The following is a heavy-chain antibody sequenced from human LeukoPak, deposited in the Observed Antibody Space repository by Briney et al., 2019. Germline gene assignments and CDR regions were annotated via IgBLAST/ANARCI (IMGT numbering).Heavy chain of an antibody. CDR2: ISYDGSNK. CDR3: ATHPWR. D-gene: IGHD3-3*01. Sequence: PGGSLRLSCSASGFTFSSYGMHWVRQAPGKGLEWVAVISYDGSNKYYADSVKGRFTISRDNSKNTLYLQMNSLRAEDTAVYYCATHPWRWGQGTLVTVPS. J-gene: IGHJ4*02. CDR1: GFTFSSYG. V-gene: IGHV3-30*03.